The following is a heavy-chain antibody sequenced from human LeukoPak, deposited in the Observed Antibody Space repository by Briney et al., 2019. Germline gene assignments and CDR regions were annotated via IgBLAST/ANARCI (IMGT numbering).Heavy chain of an antibody. CDR2: IYYSGIT. CDR3: ARDRVRGNSNPFFDY. V-gene: IGHV4-59*01. J-gene: IGHJ4*02. Sequence: PSETLSLTCTVSGGSISNYYWGWIRQPPGKGLEWIGYIYYSGITNYNPSLKSRVTISVDTSKNQFSLKLNSVTAADTAVYYCARDRVRGNSNPFFDYWGQGTLVTVSS. CDR1: GGSISNYY. D-gene: IGHD4-11*01.